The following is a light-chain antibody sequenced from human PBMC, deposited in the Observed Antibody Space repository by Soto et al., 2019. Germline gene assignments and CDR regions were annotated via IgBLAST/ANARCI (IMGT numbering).Light chain of an antibody. CDR1: QTIDNT. CDR3: QQRHMWPIT. Sequence: EIVMTQSPATLSLSPGERATLSCRASQTIDNTLAWYQRKPGQAPRLLIYGASSRATGIPDRFSGSGSGTEFTLIISSLQSEDFAVYYCQQRHMWPITFGQGTRLEI. CDR2: GAS. V-gene: IGKV3D-15*01. J-gene: IGKJ5*01.